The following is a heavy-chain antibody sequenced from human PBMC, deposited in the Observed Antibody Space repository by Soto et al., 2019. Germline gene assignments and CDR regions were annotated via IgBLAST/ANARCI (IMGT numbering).Heavy chain of an antibody. V-gene: IGHV1-18*01. Sequence: QVQLVQSGAEVKNPGASVRVSCTASRYTFPNYGLTWVRQAPGQGPEWLGWIRLHNGETHYAPNFRGRVTMNTDTSTRTAYMELRGLRSDDTAMYECATSLGPSGGFDYWGQGNPVTVSS. CDR1: RYTFPNYG. D-gene: IGHD6-19*01. J-gene: IGHJ4*02. CDR3: ATSLGPSGGFDY. CDR2: IRLHNGET.